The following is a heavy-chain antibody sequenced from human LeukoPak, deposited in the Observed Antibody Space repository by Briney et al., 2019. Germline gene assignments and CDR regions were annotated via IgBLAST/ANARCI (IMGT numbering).Heavy chain of an antibody. V-gene: IGHV3-23*01. CDR2: ISVSGGST. D-gene: IGHD6-19*01. CDR1: GYTLTELS. Sequence: SFTVSGYTLTELSMHWVRQAPGKGLEWVSAISVSGGSTYYSDSVKGRFTISRDNSKNTLHLQLNSLRPEDTAVYYCAKGKSSGWPIGMDVWGQGTTVTVSS. CDR3: AKGKSSGWPIGMDV. J-gene: IGHJ6*02.